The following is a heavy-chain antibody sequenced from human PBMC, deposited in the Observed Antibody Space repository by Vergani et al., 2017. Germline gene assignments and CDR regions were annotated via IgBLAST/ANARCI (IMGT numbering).Heavy chain of an antibody. Sequence: QVQLVQSGAEVKKPGASVKVSCKASGYTFPSFDINWVRQATGQGLEWMGWMNPNSGNTGCAQNFQGRVTMTRNTSISTAYMELSSLRSEDTAVYYCARAPVWSGYSYYYMDVWGKGTTVTVSS. CDR3: ARAPVWSGYSYYYMDV. CDR2: MNPNSGNT. J-gene: IGHJ6*03. V-gene: IGHV1-8*01. CDR1: GYTFPSFD. D-gene: IGHD3-3*01.